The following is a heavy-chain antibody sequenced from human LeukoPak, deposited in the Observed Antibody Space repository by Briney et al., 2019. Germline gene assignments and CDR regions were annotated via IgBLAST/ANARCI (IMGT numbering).Heavy chain of an antibody. D-gene: IGHD3-22*01. CDR2: INPNSGGT. CDR3: ARVSPKGYYDRSGYYTY. V-gene: IGHV1-2*06. J-gene: IGHJ4*02. Sequence: ASVKVSCKASGYTFTGYYMHWVRQVPGQGLEWMGRINPNSGGTNYAQKFQGRVTMTRDTSISTAYMELSRLRSDDTAVYYCARVSPKGYYDRSGYYTYWGQGTLVTVSS. CDR1: GYTFTGYY.